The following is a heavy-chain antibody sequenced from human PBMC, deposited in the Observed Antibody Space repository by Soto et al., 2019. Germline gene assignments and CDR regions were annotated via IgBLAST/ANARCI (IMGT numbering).Heavy chain of an antibody. J-gene: IGHJ5*02. CDR3: ARHIIDGDYVGWFDP. CDR1: GGSISSSSYY. D-gene: IGHD4-17*01. V-gene: IGHV4-39*01. CDR2: IYYSGST. Sequence: QLLESGPGLVKPSETLSLTCTVSGGSISSSSYYWGWIRQPPGKGLEWIGSIYYSGSTYYNPSLKSRVTISVDTSKNQFSLKLSSVTAADTAVYYCARHIIDGDYVGWFDPWGQGTLVTVSS.